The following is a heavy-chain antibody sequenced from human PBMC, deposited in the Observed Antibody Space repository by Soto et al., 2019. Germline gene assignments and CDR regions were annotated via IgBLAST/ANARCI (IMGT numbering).Heavy chain of an antibody. V-gene: IGHV3-23*01. CDR1: GFSFSTFA. CDR3: AKGNYGYYGGFDP. J-gene: IGHJ5*02. D-gene: IGHD4-17*01. Sequence: EVQILESGGGLIQPGGSLRLSCAASGFSFSTFAMTWVRQAPGKGLEWVSTIISTGISTYYADSVKGRFTISRANSKNTLYLQMNSLRAEDSAVYYCAKGNYGYYGGFDPWGQGTLVTVSS. CDR2: IISTGIST.